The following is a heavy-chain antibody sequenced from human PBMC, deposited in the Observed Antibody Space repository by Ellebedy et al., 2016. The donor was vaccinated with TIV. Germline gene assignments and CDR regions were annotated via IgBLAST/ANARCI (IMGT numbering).Heavy chain of an antibody. CDR1: GFTFNNYW. V-gene: IGHV3-7*01. CDR2: IKQDGSEK. J-gene: IGHJ4*02. Sequence: GGSLRLXCKASGFTFNNYWMNWVRQAPGKGLEWAANIKQDGSEKYYVDSAKGRFTISRDNAKNSLYLQMNSLRAEDTAVYYCARSLDCWGQGTLVTVSS. CDR3: ARSLDC.